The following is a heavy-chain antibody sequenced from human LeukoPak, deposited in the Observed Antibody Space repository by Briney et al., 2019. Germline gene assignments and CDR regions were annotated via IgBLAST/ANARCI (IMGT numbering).Heavy chain of an antibody. CDR3: AKDRSGNSYGHFDY. Sequence: GGSLRLSCAASGFTFDDYAMHGVRQAPGKGLEWVSLISWCGGSTYYADSVKGGFTISRDNSKNSLYLHMNSLRAEDTALYYCAKDRSGNSYGHFDYWGQGTLVTVSS. CDR2: ISWCGGST. V-gene: IGHV3-43D*04. J-gene: IGHJ4*02. D-gene: IGHD3-10*01. CDR1: GFTFDDYA.